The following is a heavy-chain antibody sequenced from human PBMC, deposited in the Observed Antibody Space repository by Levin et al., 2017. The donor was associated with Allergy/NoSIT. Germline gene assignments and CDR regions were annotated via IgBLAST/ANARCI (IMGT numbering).Heavy chain of an antibody. CDR2: ISDSGGYI. Sequence: GGSLRLSCAASGITFRSSAMTWVRQAPGKGLEWVSTISDSGGYIYYADSVKGRFTISRDNSKNTLYLQMNSLRVEDTAVYYCAKLVGAGGYHNPPVDYWGQGTLVTVSS. D-gene: IGHD3-10*01. CDR1: GITFRSSA. CDR3: AKLVGAGGYHNPPVDY. J-gene: IGHJ4*02. V-gene: IGHV3-23*01.